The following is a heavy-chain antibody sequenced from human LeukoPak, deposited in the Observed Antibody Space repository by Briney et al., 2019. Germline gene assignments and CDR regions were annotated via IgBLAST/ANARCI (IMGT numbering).Heavy chain of an antibody. CDR3: AKASSGWYVGYYMDV. J-gene: IGHJ6*03. Sequence: GGSLRLSCAASGFTFNSYVMSWVRQAPGKGLEWVSGISGPGRTTYYADFVKGRFTISRDNSKNTLYLQMNSLRAEDTAVYYCAKASSGWYVGYYMDVWGKGTTVTVSS. CDR2: ISGPGRTT. V-gene: IGHV3-23*01. CDR1: GFTFNSYV. D-gene: IGHD6-19*01.